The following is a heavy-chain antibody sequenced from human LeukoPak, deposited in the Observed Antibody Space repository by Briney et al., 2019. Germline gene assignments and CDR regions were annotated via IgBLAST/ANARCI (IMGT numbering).Heavy chain of an antibody. D-gene: IGHD2-2*01. CDR2: ISYDGSNK. J-gene: IGHJ4*02. CDR3: AREYDQLLIDY. V-gene: IGHV3-30*09. CDR1: GFTFSSYA. Sequence: GGSLRLPCAASGFTFSSYAMHWVRQAPGKGLEWVAVISYDGSNKYYADSVKGRFAISRDNSKNTLYLQMNSLRAEDTAVYYCAREYDQLLIDYWGQGTLVIVSS.